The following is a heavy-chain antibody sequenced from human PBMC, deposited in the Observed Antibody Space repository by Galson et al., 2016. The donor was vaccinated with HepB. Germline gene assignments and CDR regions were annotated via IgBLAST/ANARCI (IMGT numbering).Heavy chain of an antibody. Sequence: SLRLSCAASGFTFSTYGMHWVRQGPGKGLEWVSVISYDGSHKYYADSVKGRFTISRDISKNTLYLQMNSLRAEDTAVYHCAKNSLRVIVGAADYWGQGTLVTVSS. D-gene: IGHD1-26*01. V-gene: IGHV3-30-3*02. CDR2: ISYDGSHK. J-gene: IGHJ4*02. CDR3: AKNSLRVIVGAADY. CDR1: GFTFSTYG.